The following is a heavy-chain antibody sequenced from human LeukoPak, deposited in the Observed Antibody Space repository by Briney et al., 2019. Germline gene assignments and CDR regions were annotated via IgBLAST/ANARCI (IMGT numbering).Heavy chain of an antibody. V-gene: IGHV3-30-3*01. D-gene: IGHD2-2*01. CDR1: GFTFSSYA. CDR2: ISYDGGNK. CDR3: AREVPATAMFFDY. Sequence: GRSLRLSCAASGFTFSSYAMHWVRQATDKGLEWVALISYDGGNKYYADSVKGRFTISRDNSKNTLFLQMNSLRAEDTAVYYCAREVPATAMFFDYWGQGTLVTVSS. J-gene: IGHJ4*02.